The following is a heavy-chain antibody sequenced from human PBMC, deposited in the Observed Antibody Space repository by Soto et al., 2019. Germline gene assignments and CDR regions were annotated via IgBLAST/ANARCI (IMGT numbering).Heavy chain of an antibody. CDR2: IRSKANSYAK. D-gene: IGHD3-9*01. Sequence: GGSLRLSCAASGFTFSGSAMHWVRQASGKGLEWVGRIRSKANSYAKAYAASGKGRFTISRDDSKNTAYLQMNSLKTEDTAVYYCTSLQLVYDILTGYYSDGIDYWGQGTLVTVSS. J-gene: IGHJ4*02. V-gene: IGHV3-73*01. CDR1: GFTFSGSA. CDR3: TSLQLVYDILTGYYSDGIDY.